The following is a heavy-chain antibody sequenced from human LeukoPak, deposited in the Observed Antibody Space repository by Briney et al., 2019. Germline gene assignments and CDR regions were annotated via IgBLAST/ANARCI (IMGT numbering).Heavy chain of an antibody. Sequence: PGGSLRLSCAASGFTFRNHYIHWVRQVPGKGLAWVSHIDSDGSSTRYADSVKGRFTISRDNAKNTLYLQMNSLRAEDTAVYYCARRGKYWHFDLWGRGTLVTVSS. V-gene: IGHV3-74*01. CDR3: ARRGKYWHFDL. CDR1: GFTFRNHY. J-gene: IGHJ2*01. D-gene: IGHD3-10*01. CDR2: IDSDGSST.